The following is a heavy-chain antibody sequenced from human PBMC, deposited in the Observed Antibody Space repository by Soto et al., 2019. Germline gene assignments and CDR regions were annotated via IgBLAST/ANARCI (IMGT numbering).Heavy chain of an antibody. Sequence: QVRLQEWGPGLVKPSQTLSLKCSVSGGSITTGGRYWSWIRQLPGQGRVWIGAIYYSGNTYYNASLKSRVTISVEAAKNQFSLKMSSVTAADTAVYYCAQALVFTRGDCFDIWGQGRLVTVSS. CDR1: GGSITTGGRY. D-gene: IGHD2-21*01. CDR3: AQALVFTRGDCFDI. CDR2: IYYSGNT. J-gene: IGHJ3*02. V-gene: IGHV4-31*02.